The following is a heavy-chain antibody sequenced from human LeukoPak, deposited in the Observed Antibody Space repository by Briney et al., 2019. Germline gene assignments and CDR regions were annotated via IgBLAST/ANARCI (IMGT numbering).Heavy chain of an antibody. J-gene: IGHJ4*02. CDR3: ARNGAYCGGDCYSDY. CDR2: INHSGST. CDR1: GGSFSGYY. Sequence: PSETLSLTCAVYGGSFSGYYWSWIRQPPGKGLEWIGEINHSGSTNYNPSLKSRVTISVDTSKNQFSPKLSSVTAADTAVYYCARNGAYCGGDCYSDYWGQGTLVTVSS. V-gene: IGHV4-34*01. D-gene: IGHD2-21*01.